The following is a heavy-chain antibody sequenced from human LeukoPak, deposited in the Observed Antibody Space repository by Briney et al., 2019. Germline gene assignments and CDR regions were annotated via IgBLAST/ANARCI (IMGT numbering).Heavy chain of an antibody. D-gene: IGHD3-22*01. CDR3: ARRFYYYDSSGAAFDI. Sequence: GESLKISCKGSGYSFTSYWIGWVRQMPGRGLEWMGIIYPGDSDTIYSPSFQGQVTISADKSISTAYLQWSSLKASDTAMYYCARRFYYYDSSGAAFDIWGQGTMVTVSS. CDR2: IYPGDSDT. CDR1: GYSFTSYW. J-gene: IGHJ3*02. V-gene: IGHV5-51*01.